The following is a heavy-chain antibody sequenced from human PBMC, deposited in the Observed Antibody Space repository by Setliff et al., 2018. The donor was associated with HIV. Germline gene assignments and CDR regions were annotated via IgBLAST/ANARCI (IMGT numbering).Heavy chain of an antibody. Sequence: GGSLRLSCAASGFTFSDYYMSWVRQAPGEGLEWVANIKEDGSEKYYVDSVKGRFTVSRDNAENSVYLQMNGLRVDDTALYYCTRDGGEYWGEGTLVTVSS. J-gene: IGHJ4*02. CDR3: TRDGGEY. D-gene: IGHD3-16*01. V-gene: IGHV3-7*03. CDR2: IKEDGSEK. CDR1: GFTFSDYY.